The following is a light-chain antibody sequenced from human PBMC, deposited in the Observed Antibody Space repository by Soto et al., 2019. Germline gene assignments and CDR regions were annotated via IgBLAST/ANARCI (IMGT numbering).Light chain of an antibody. V-gene: IGKV3-11*01. J-gene: IGKJ1*01. CDR3: QQRSNWPWT. CDR2: DAY. Sequence: EIVLTQSPATLSLSPGERATLSCRASQSVSSYLAWYQQKPGQAPRLLIYDAYNRATGIPARFSGSGSATDFTLTINSLEPKDFAVYYCQQRSNWPWTFGQGTKVEIK. CDR1: QSVSSY.